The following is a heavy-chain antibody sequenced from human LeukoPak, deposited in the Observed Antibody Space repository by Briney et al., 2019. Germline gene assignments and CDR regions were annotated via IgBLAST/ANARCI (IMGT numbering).Heavy chain of an antibody. J-gene: IGHJ4*02. CDR3: ARDRLASMTPIDY. Sequence: GGSLRLSCAASGFTFSSYSMNWVRQAPGKGLEWVSSISSSSSYIYYADSVKGRFTISRDNAKNSLYLQMNSLRAEDTAVYYCARDRLASMTPIDYWGQGTLVTVSS. V-gene: IGHV3-21*01. CDR1: GFTFSSYS. CDR2: ISSSSSYI.